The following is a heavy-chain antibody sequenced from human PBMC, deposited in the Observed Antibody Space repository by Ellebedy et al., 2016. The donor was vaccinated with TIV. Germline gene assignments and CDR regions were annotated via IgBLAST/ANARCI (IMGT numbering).Heavy chain of an antibody. V-gene: IGHV1-69*04. Sequence: ASVKVSCKASGGIFRTHALNWVRQVPGQGLEWLGRIIPMFDIRDYAQELQGRVTITADKSTSTAYMELSSLRSEDTAVYFCARNSDIIVVPSAYASSYDIWGQGTMVSVAS. CDR1: GGIFRTHA. CDR3: ARNSDIIVVPSAYASSYDI. CDR2: IIPMFDIR. J-gene: IGHJ3*02. D-gene: IGHD2-15*01.